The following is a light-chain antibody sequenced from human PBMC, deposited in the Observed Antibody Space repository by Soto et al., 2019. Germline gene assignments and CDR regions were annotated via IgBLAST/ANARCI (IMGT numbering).Light chain of an antibody. J-gene: IGKJ5*01. V-gene: IGKV3-15*01. CDR2: GAS. Sequence: VMTQSPATLSVSPGERATLSFTASQSINSNLAWYQQRPGQAPRLLIYGASTRATGIPARFSGSGSGTDFTLTISSLQSEDFAVYYCQQYNNWPRTLGQGTRLEIK. CDR3: QQYNNWPRT. CDR1: QSINSN.